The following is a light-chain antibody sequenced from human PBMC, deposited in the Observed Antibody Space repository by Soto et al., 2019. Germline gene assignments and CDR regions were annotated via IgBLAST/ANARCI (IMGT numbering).Light chain of an antibody. CDR2: DAS. J-gene: IGKJ1*01. CDR3: QQYNSYPWT. Sequence: MEMTHSHSTLSATVGRRVTITSRASQSISNWLAWYQQRPGQAPKLLIYDASSLESGVPSTFSSSASGTEFTLPMSSLQPDDFATHYCQQYNSYPWTIGQGTKVDIK. V-gene: IGKV1-5*01. CDR1: QSISNW.